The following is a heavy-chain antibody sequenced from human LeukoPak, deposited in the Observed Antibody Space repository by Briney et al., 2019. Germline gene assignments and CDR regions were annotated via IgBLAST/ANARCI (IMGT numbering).Heavy chain of an antibody. D-gene: IGHD6-19*01. Sequence: TSETLSLTCTVSSVSISTGSYYWGWIRQPPGKGLEWIGSMYYSGSTYYNPSLKSRVTISVDTPKNQFSLKLSSVTAAGTAVYYCARSFSSGSNFDFNWFFDLWGRGTLVTVSS. V-gene: IGHV4-39*01. J-gene: IGHJ2*01. CDR1: SVSISTGSYY. CDR3: ARSFSSGSNFDFNWFFDL. CDR2: MYYSGST.